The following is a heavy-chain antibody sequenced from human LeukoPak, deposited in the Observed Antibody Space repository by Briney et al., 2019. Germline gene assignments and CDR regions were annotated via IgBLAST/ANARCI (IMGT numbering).Heavy chain of an antibody. Sequence: SETLSLTGTVSGGSISSYYWSWIRQPPGKGLEWIGYIYYSGSTNYNPSLKSRVTISVDTSKNQFSLKLSSVTAADTAVYYCARTFTFCSSTSCSEPFDYWGQGTLVTVSS. CDR2: IYYSGST. CDR3: ARTFTFCSSTSCSEPFDY. J-gene: IGHJ4*02. CDR1: GGSISSYY. V-gene: IGHV4-59*01. D-gene: IGHD2-2*01.